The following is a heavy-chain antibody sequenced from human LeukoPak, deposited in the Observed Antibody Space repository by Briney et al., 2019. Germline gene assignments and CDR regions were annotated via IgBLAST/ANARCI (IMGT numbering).Heavy chain of an antibody. CDR3: VRGFGGRTDS. Sequence: PGGSLRLSCAASGFXFSSSWIHWARQAPGKGLVWVSRINTDGSRTDHADSVKGRFTISRDNAKDTLYLQMSSLRAEDTAVYYCVRGFGGRTDSWGQGTEVTVST. CDR1: GFXFSSSW. V-gene: IGHV3-74*01. D-gene: IGHD2-15*01. CDR2: INTDGSRT. J-gene: IGHJ5*01.